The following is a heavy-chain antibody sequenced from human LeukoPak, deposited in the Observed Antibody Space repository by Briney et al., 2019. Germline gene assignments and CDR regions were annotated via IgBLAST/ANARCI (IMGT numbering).Heavy chain of an antibody. D-gene: IGHD1-26*01. V-gene: IGHV4-39*07. CDR2: IYYSGST. CDR3: AGVSGSYLDYYFDY. Sequence: PSETLSLTCTVSGGSISSSSYYWGWIRQPPGKGLEWIGSIYYSGSTYYNPSLKSRVTISVDTSKNQFSLKLSSVTAADTAVYYCAGVSGSYLDYYFDYWGQGTLVTVSS. CDR1: GGSISSSSYY. J-gene: IGHJ4*02.